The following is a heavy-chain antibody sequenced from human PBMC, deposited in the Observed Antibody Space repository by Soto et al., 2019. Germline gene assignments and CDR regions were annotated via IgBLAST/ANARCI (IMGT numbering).Heavy chain of an antibody. CDR2: IRSKANSYAT. D-gene: IGHD3-22*01. CDR1: GFTFSGSA. Sequence: GSLRLSCAASGFTFSGSAMHWVRQASGKGLEWVGRIRSKANSYATAYAASVKGRFTISRDDSKNTAYLQMNSLKTEDTAVYYCTRGDSSGYPFDYWGQGTLVTVSS. V-gene: IGHV3-73*01. CDR3: TRGDSSGYPFDY. J-gene: IGHJ4*02.